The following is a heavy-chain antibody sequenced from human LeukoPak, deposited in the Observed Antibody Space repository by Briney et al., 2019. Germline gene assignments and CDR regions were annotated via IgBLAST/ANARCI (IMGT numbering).Heavy chain of an antibody. CDR1: GFTFSDYY. CDR3: AREKYYYDSSGYQDY. Sequence: GGSLRLSCAASGFTFSDYYMSWIRQAPGKGLGWVSYISSSGSTIYYADSVKGRFAISRDNAKNSLYLQMNSLRAEDTAVYYCAREKYYYDSSGYQDYWGQGTLVTVSS. V-gene: IGHV3-11*04. D-gene: IGHD3-22*01. J-gene: IGHJ4*02. CDR2: ISSSGSTI.